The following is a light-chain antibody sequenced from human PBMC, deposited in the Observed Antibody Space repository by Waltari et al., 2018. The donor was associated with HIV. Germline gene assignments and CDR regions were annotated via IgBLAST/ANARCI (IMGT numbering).Light chain of an antibody. CDR3: QQRSNWT. CDR1: QSVSNY. CDR2: DVS. J-gene: IGKJ1*01. V-gene: IGKV3-11*01. Sequence: EIVLTQSPATLSLSPGERVTLSCRASQSVSNYLAWYQQKPGQAPRLLIYDVSNRATGIPARFSGSGSGTDFTLTISSLEPEDFAVYYCQQRSNWTFGQGTKVEIK.